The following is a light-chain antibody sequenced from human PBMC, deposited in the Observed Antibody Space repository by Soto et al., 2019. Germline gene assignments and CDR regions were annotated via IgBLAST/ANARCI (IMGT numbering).Light chain of an antibody. CDR1: SRDVGGYNY. Sequence: QSAPTQPPSASGSPGQSVTFSCTGTSRDVGGYNYVSWYQQYPGKAPKLMIYEVYKRHSGVPDRVSGSKSVNTASLTVSGLQPEDEHDYYCSAYAGSSTWVFGGGTKLTVL. V-gene: IGLV2-8*01. J-gene: IGLJ2*01. CDR2: EVY. CDR3: SAYAGSSTWV.